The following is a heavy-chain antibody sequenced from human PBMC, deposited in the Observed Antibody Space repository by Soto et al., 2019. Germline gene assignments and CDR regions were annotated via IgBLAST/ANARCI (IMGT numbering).Heavy chain of an antibody. CDR1: GFTFGTYN. CDR2: INGRGNYI. V-gene: IGHV3-21*01. D-gene: IGHD1-26*01. Sequence: EVLLVESGGGLVKPGGSLRLSCAASGFTFGTYNMNWVRQAPGKGLEWVSSINGRGNYIYYTDAVKGRFTISRDTAKTSLYLQMNSLRAEDTAVYYCAREDGIVGATSAFDYWGQGTLVTVSS. J-gene: IGHJ4*02. CDR3: AREDGIVGATSAFDY.